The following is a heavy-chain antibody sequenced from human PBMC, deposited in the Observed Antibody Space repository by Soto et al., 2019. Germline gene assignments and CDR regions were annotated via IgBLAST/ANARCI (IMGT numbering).Heavy chain of an antibody. CDR1: GGSVSRGSYY. CDR3: ARRHSGVVAATPFDY. D-gene: IGHD2-15*01. V-gene: IGHV4-61*01. J-gene: IGHJ4*02. CDR2: IYYSGST. Sequence: QVQLQESGPGLVKPSETLSLTCTVSGGSVSRGSYYWSWIRQPPGKGLEWIGYIYYSGSTNYNPSLKSRVTISVDTSKNQFSLKLSSVTAADTAVYYCARRHSGVVAATPFDYWGQGTLVTVSS.